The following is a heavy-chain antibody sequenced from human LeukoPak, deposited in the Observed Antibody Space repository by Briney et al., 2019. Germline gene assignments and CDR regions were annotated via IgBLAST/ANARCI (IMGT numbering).Heavy chain of an antibody. Sequence: GASVKVSCKASGGTFSSYAISWVRQAPGQGLEWMGRIIPILGLANYAQKFQGRVTITADKSTSTAYMELSSLRSEDTAVYYCARTGRSGGSILFDFACDYWGQGTLVTVSS. V-gene: IGHV1-69*04. D-gene: IGHD2-15*01. J-gene: IGHJ4*02. CDR1: GGTFSSYA. CDR3: ARTGRSGGSILFDFACDY. CDR2: IIPILGLA.